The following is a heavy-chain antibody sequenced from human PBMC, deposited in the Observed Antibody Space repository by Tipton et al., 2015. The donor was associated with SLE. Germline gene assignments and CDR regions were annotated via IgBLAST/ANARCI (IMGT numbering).Heavy chain of an antibody. V-gene: IGHV1-18*01. J-gene: IGHJ3*02. D-gene: IGHD1-26*01. CDR1: GHTFSNYD. CDR2: INTYSGNT. CDR3: ASDVLGSYSTFDI. Sequence: QLVQSGPEVKKPGASVKVSCKASGHTFSNYDISWVRQAPGQGLEWLGWINTYSGNTNYAQKVQGRVIMTTDTSTSTTYMELRSLRSDYTAMYYCASDVLGSYSTFDIWGQGTMVTVS.